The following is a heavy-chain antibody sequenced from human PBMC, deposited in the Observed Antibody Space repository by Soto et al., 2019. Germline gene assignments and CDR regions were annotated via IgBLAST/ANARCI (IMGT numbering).Heavy chain of an antibody. CDR2: ISAYNGNK. CDR3: ARDLAQQLFDD. D-gene: IGHD6-13*01. V-gene: IGHV1-18*01. CDR1: GYTFTSYG. J-gene: IGHJ5*02. Sequence: QVQLVQSGAEVKKPGASVKVSCKASGYTFTSYGISWVRQAPGQGLEWMGWISAYNGNKKYAQKLQGRVSMTTDTCTSTAYMELRSVRADDTAVHYWARDLAQQLFDDWGQGTLVTVSS.